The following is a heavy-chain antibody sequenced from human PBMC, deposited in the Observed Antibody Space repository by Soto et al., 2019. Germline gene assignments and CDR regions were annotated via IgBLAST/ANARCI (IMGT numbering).Heavy chain of an antibody. CDR2: IKQDGSEK. CDR1: GFTFSSYW. V-gene: IGHV3-7*03. J-gene: IGHJ4*02. Sequence: QAGGSLRLSCAASGFTFSSYWMSWVRQAPGKGLEWVANIKQDGSEKYYVDSVKGRFTISRDNAKNSLYLQMNSLRAEDTAVYYCARGRPGYSSGQTDYWGQGTLVTVSS. CDR3: ARGRPGYSSGQTDY. D-gene: IGHD6-19*01.